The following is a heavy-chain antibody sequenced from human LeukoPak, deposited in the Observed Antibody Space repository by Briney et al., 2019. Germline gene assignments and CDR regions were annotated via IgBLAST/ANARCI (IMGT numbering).Heavy chain of an antibody. Sequence: GGSLRLSCAASGFTFSSYWMHWVRQAPGKGLEWVSVIYSGGSTYYAASVKGRFTISRDISKNTLYLQMNSLRAEDTAVYFCARVAAYCGGDCYSYWGQGTLVTVSS. J-gene: IGHJ4*02. V-gene: IGHV3-66*01. CDR1: GFTFSSYW. D-gene: IGHD2-21*02. CDR3: ARVAAYCGGDCYSY. CDR2: IYSGGST.